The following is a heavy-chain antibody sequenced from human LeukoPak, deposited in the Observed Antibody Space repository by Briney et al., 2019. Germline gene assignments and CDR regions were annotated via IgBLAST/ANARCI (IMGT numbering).Heavy chain of an antibody. V-gene: IGHV4-30-4*01. CDR2: IYYSGNT. J-gene: IGHJ4*02. D-gene: IGHD2-2*01. CDR3: ARVRSGYCSSTSCHHFDY. Sequence: SETLSLTCTVSGGSISSGDYYWSWIRQPPGKGLEWIGYIYYSGNTYYNPSLKSRVTISVDTSKNQFSLKLSSVTAADTAVYYCARVRSGYCSSTSCHHFDYWGQGTLVTVSS. CDR1: GGSISSGDYY.